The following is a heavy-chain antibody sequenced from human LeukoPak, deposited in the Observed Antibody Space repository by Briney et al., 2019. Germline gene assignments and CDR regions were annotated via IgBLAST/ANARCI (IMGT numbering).Heavy chain of an antibody. CDR1: GYTFTSYD. D-gene: IGHD5-12*01. V-gene: IGHV1-8*01. CDR2: MNPNSGNT. J-gene: IGHJ4*02. Sequence: ASVKVSCKASGYTFTSYDINWVRQATGQGLEWMGWMNPNSGNTGYAQKFQGRVTMTRNTSISTAYMELSSLRSEDTAVYYCARGREWLRFSKAVAAPPDYWGQGTLVTVSS. CDR3: ARGREWLRFSKAVAAPPDY.